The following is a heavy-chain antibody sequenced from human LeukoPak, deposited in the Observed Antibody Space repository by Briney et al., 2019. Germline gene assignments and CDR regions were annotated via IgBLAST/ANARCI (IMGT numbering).Heavy chain of an antibody. CDR3: ATTAGTMVRGDYYGMDV. Sequence: GGSLRLSCAASGFTVSSNYMSWVRQAPGKGLEWVSVIYSGGSTYYADSVKGRFTISRDNSKITLYLQMNSLRAEDTAVYYCATTAGTMVRGDYYGMDVWGQGTTATVSS. D-gene: IGHD3-10*01. CDR1: GFTVSSNY. CDR2: IYSGGST. J-gene: IGHJ6*02. V-gene: IGHV3-66*01.